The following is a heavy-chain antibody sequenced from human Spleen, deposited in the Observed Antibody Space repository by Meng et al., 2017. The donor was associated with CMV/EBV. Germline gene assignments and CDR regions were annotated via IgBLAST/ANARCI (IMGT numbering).Heavy chain of an antibody. Sequence: YDINWVRQASGQGLEWMGWVNPNSGNAGYAEQFQGRITFTRNTSMNTVYMELSSLRSEDTAVYYCAREAFCSSSSCYSSGAGLNRFDPWGQGTLVTVSS. J-gene: IGHJ5*02. CDR1: YD. V-gene: IGHV1-8*03. CDR2: VNPNSGNA. CDR3: AREAFCSSSSCYSSGAGLNRFDP. D-gene: IGHD2-2*01.